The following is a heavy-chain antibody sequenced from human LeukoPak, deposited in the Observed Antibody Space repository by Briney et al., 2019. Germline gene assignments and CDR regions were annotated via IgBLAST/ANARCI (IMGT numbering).Heavy chain of an antibody. Sequence: GSSLRLSCAASGFSFRDYAMHWVRQAPGKGLEWVALTWFDGSNNHYADSVKGRFSISRDNSKNTLYLQMNSLRAEDTAVYYCARDSVMTTLAADPDFWGQGTPVTVSS. CDR2: TWFDGSNN. CDR3: ARDSVMTTLAADPDF. D-gene: IGHD4-11*01. CDR1: GFSFRDYA. J-gene: IGHJ4*02. V-gene: IGHV3-33*01.